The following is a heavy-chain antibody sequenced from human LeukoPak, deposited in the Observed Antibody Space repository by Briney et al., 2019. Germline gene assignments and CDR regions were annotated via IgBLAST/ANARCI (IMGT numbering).Heavy chain of an antibody. V-gene: IGHV1-2*02. CDR1: GYTFTGYY. CDR2: INPNSGGT. CDR3: SVNYYDSSGYLGGNDAFDI. Sequence: AASVKVSCKASGYTFTGYYMHWVRQAPGQGLEWMGWINPNSGGTNYAQKFQGRVTMTRDTSISTAYMELSRLRSDDTAVYYCSVNYYDSSGYLGGNDAFDIWGQGTMVTVSS. J-gene: IGHJ3*02. D-gene: IGHD3-22*01.